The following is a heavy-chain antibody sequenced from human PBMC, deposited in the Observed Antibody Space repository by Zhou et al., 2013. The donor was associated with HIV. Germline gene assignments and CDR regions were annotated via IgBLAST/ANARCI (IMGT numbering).Heavy chain of an antibody. D-gene: IGHD5-12*01. CDR1: GYSFSAYY. CDR3: AGYGRGYNWLYY. J-gene: IGHJ4*02. Sequence: QGQLLQSEAEVASPGASVKVSCKASGYSFSAYYMHWVRQAPGQGLEYLGWIIPSSGDTRYAQNFQGRVTMTRDTSINTVYMELTRVKSDDTAVYYCAGYGRGYNWLYYWGQGTLVTVSS. CDR2: IIPSSGDT. V-gene: IGHV1-2*02.